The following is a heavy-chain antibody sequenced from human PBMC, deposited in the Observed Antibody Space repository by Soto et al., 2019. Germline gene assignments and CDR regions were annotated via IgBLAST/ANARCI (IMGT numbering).Heavy chain of an antibody. CDR3: ARSYSGTFYGYDI. J-gene: IGHJ4*02. CDR1: GGSVSSFH. D-gene: IGHD1-26*01. V-gene: IGHV4-59*02. CDR2: VFYTGNT. Sequence: RSLTCTVSGGSVSSFHWSWIRQSPGKGLEWIGYVFYTGNTKYNPALKRRVTISVDTSKKQFSLKLSSVSAADTGLYYCARSYSGTFYGYDIWGQGILVTVSS.